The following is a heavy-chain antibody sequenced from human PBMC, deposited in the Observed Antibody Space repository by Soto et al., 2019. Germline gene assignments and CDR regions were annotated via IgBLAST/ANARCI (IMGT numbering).Heavy chain of an antibody. D-gene: IGHD4-17*01. CDR2: VYYTGDT. V-gene: IGHV4-59*08. CDR3: VRQGIDYLHGLVDV. J-gene: IGHJ6*02. Sequence: QVQLLQSGPRLVKPSETLSLTCTVSSGPDRSHNWGWIRQPPGRGLEWIGYVYYTGDTAYNPSLRSRVSISADTSTNDLSLTLSSVTAADTAVYYCVRQGIDYLHGLVDVWGQGTTVSVSS. CDR1: SGPDRSHN.